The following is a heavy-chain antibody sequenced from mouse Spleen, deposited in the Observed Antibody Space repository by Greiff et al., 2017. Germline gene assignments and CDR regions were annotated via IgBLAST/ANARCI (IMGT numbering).Heavy chain of an antibody. CDR3: ARGELTGTYYAMDY. J-gene: IGHJ4*01. V-gene: IGHV1-81*01. CDR2: IYPRSGNT. CDR1: GYTFTSYG. D-gene: IGHD4-1*01. Sequence: VKLVESGAELARPGASVKLSCKASGYTFTSYGISWVKQRTGQGLEWIGEIYPRSGNTYYNEKFKGKATLTADKSSSTAYMELRSLTSEDSAVYFCARGELTGTYYAMDYWGQGTSVTVSS.